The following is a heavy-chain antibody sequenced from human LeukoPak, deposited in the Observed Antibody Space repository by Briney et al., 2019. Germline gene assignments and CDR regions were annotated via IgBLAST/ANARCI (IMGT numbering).Heavy chain of an antibody. V-gene: IGHV4-4*07. CDR1: GGSISSYY. CDR3: ARDQGLIVGATYFDY. J-gene: IGHJ4*02. Sequence: SETLSLTCTVSGGSISSYYWSWIRQPAGKGLEWIGRIYTSGCTNYNPSLKSRVTMSVDTSKNQFSLKLSSVTAADTAVYYCARDQGLIVGATYFDYWGQGTLVTVSS. D-gene: IGHD1-26*01. CDR2: IYTSGCT.